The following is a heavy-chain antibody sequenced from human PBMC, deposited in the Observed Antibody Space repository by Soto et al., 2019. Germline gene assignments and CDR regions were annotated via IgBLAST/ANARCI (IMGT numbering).Heavy chain of an antibody. CDR2: INHSGST. Sequence: SETLSLTCAVYGGSFSGYYWSWIRQPPGKGLEWIGEINHSGSTNYNPSLKSRVTISVDTSKNQFSLKLSSVTAADTAVYYCAGQAVAGISYYYYMDVWGKGTTVTVS. D-gene: IGHD6-19*01. CDR1: GGSFSGYY. V-gene: IGHV4-34*01. J-gene: IGHJ6*03. CDR3: AGQAVAGISYYYYMDV.